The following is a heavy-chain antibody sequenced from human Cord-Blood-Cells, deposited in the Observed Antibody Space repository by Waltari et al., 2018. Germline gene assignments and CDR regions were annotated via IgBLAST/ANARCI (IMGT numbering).Heavy chain of an antibody. J-gene: IGHJ4*02. CDR2: LYPGASHT. CDR1: GYSFTSYW. CDR3: ARHLRVGDFDY. D-gene: IGHD2-15*01. Sequence: EVQLVQSGAEVKKPGESLKISCKGSGYSFTSYWIGWVRQMPGKGLEWMGILYPGASHTRYSPSFPGQVTISADKSISTAYLQGSSLKAADTAMYYCARHLRVGDFDYWGQGTLVTVSS. V-gene: IGHV5-51*01.